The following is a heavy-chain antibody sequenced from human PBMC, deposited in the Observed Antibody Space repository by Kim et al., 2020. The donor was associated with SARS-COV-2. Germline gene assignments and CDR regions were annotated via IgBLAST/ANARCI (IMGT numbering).Heavy chain of an antibody. J-gene: IGHJ5*02. CDR2: IYYSGST. CDR1: GGSISSYY. V-gene: IGHV4-59*01. Sequence: SETLSLTCTVSGGSISSYYWSWIRQPPGKGLEWIGYIYYSGSTNYNPSLKSRVTISVDTSKNQFSLKLSSVTAADTAVYYCARASLGYCSSTSCYVGFDPWGQGTLVTVSS. CDR3: ARASLGYCSSTSCYVGFDP. D-gene: IGHD2-2*01.